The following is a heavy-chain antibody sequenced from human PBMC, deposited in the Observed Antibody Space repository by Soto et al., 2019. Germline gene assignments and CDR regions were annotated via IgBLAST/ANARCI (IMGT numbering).Heavy chain of an antibody. CDR3: ARDVGYGLIDY. CDR1: GYTFTSY. J-gene: IGHJ4*02. CDR2: ISAYNGNT. D-gene: IGHD5-18*01. Sequence: QVQLVQSGAEVKKPGASVKVSCKASGYTFTSYISWVRQAPGQGLEWMGWISAYNGNTYHARKLQGRVTMTTDTSTSPGYMELRSLRSDDTAVYYCARDVGYGLIDYWGQGTLVTVSS. V-gene: IGHV1-18*01.